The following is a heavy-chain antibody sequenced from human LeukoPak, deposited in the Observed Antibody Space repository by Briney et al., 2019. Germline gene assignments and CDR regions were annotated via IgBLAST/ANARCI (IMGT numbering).Heavy chain of an antibody. Sequence: SVKVSCKASGGTFSSYAISCVRQAPGQGLEWMGGIIPIFGTANYAQKFQGRVTITTDESTSTAYMELSSLRSEDTAVYYCARVVLGPRYYDFWSGYNWFDPWGQGTLVTVSS. CDR2: IIPIFGTA. J-gene: IGHJ5*02. CDR3: ARVVLGPRYYDFWSGYNWFDP. V-gene: IGHV1-69*05. CDR1: GGTFSSYA. D-gene: IGHD3-3*01.